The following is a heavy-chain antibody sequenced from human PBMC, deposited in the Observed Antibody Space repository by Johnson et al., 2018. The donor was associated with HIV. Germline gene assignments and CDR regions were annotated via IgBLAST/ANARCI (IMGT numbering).Heavy chain of an antibody. CDR2: IYSGGSP. CDR3: ARGLGSRSAFDI. CDR1: RFTFSSYW. Sequence: VQLVESGGDLVQPGGSLRLSCAASRFTFSSYWMHWVRQVPGKGLVWVSVIYSGGSPYYADPVKGRFTISRDNSKNTLYLQMNSVRAEDTAVYYCARGLGSRSAFDIWGQGTMVTVSS. J-gene: IGHJ3*02. V-gene: IGHV3-66*01. D-gene: IGHD2-2*01.